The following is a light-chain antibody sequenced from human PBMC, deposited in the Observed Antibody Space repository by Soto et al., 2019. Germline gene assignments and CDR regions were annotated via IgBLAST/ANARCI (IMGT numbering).Light chain of an antibody. CDR2: GAS. J-gene: IGKJ1*01. CDR3: QHYDSSLWT. Sequence: EIVLTQSPGTLSLSPGERATLSCRASQSVSSTYLAWYHQKPGQAPRLLIYGASNRATGIPDRFSGSGSGTAFTLTISRLEPEEFAVYYCQHYDSSLWTCSQGTQVEIK. CDR1: QSVSSTY. V-gene: IGKV3-20*01.